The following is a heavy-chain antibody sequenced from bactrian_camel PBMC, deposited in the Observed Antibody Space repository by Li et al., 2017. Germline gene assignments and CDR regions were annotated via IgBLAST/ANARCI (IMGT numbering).Heavy chain of an antibody. CDR2: TNSSYNST. J-gene: IGHJ6*01. D-gene: IGHD2*01. V-gene: IGHV3S36*01. CDR3: AARGGGGRVGCSGGYYGDADFGR. CDR1: GFTFKNYA. Sequence: VQLVESGGGSVQPGGSLRLSCAASGFTFKNYAMTWVRRVPDKGLEWVSTNSSYNSTYYADSVKGRFTLSEDSAKNTVYLQMNSLTPEDTAMYYCAARGGGGRVGCSGGYYGDADFGRWGQGTQVTVS.